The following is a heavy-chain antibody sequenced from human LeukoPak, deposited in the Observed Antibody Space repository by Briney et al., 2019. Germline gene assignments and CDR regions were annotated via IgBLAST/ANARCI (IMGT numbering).Heavy chain of an antibody. J-gene: IGHJ5*02. CDR1: GGSISSGGYY. V-gene: IGHV4-31*03. D-gene: IGHD3-10*01. CDR3: ARDQREPYDSGSFEFDP. Sequence: SQTLSLTCTVSGGSISSGGYYWSWIRQHPGKGLEWIGYIYYSGSTFYNPSLKSRVTISVDTSKNQFSLKLSSVTAADTAVYYCARDQREPYDSGSFEFDPWGQGTLVTVSS. CDR2: IYYSGST.